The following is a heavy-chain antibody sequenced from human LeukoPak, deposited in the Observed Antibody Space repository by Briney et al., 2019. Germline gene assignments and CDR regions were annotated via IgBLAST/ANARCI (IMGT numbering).Heavy chain of an antibody. CDR3: ARLSFVVPAAIFDY. V-gene: IGHV4-59*08. CDR2: IYYSGST. J-gene: IGHJ4*02. CDR1: GGSISSYY. D-gene: IGHD2-2*01. Sequence: PSETLSLTCTVSGGSISSYYWSWIRQPPGKGLEWIGCIYYSGSTNYNPSLKSRVTISVDTSKNQFSLKLSSVTAADTAVYYCARLSFVVPAAIFDYWGQGTLVTVSS.